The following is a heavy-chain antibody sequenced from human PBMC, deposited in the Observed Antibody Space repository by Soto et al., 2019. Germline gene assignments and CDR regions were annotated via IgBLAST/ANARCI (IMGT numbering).Heavy chain of an antibody. J-gene: IGHJ4*02. CDR1: GFSLSTAGVG. Sequence: QITLKESGPTLVKPTQTLTLTCTFSGFSLSTAGVGVGWIRQPPGKALEWLALIYWDDDKLYDPSLSSRLAITKDTSNNQVVLVMTNMDPVDTATYHCGHRDINSCTFDYWGQGTLVTVSS. V-gene: IGHV2-5*05. CDR3: GHRDINSCTFDY. CDR2: IYWDDDK. D-gene: IGHD4-4*01.